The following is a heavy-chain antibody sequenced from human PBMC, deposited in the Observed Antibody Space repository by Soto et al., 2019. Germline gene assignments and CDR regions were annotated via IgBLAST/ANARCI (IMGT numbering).Heavy chain of an antibody. CDR1: GGAISSGDYY. CDR3: ARGAYCGGDCYRGGYYYYYYGMNV. J-gene: IGHJ6*02. Sequence: SETLSLTCTVSGGAISSGDYYWSWIRQPPGKGLEGIGYIYYSGSTYYNPSLKSRVTISVDTSKNQFSLKLSSVTAADTAVYYCARGAYCGGDCYRGGYYYYYYGMNVWGQGTTVTVS. V-gene: IGHV4-30-4*01. D-gene: IGHD2-21*02. CDR2: IYYSGST.